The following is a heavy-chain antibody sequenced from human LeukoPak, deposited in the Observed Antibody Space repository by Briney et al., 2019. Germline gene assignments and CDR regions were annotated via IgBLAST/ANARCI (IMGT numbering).Heavy chain of an antibody. V-gene: IGHV3-74*01. CDR2: INSDGIST. Sequence: GGSLRLSCAASRFTFSRYWMHWVRQAPGKGLVWVSRINSDGISTSYADSVKGRFTISRDNAKNTLYLQMNSLRAEDTAVYYCARDGNYYDSNGPADYWGQGTLVTVSS. CDR1: RFTFSRYW. D-gene: IGHD3-22*01. J-gene: IGHJ4*02. CDR3: ARDGNYYDSNGPADY.